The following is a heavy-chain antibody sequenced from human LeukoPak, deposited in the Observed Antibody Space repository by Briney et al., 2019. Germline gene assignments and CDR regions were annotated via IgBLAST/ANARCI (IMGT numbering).Heavy chain of an antibody. D-gene: IGHD2-15*01. CDR1: GYTLNRYG. CDR2: ISYDGSNK. J-gene: IGHJ3*02. CDR3: AKGDYCSGGSCYRNAFDI. Sequence: GSSLRLSCAASGYTLNRYGMHWVPQAPGKGLEWVAVISYDGSNKYYADSVKGRFTISRDNSKNTLYLQMNSLRAEDTAVYYCAKGDYCSGGSCYRNAFDIWGQGTMVTVSS. V-gene: IGHV3-30*18.